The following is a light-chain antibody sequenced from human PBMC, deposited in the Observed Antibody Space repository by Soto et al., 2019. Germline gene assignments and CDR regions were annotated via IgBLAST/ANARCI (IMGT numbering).Light chain of an antibody. CDR1: QSISSW. V-gene: IGKV1-5*03. Sequence: DIQMTQSPSTLSASVGDRVTITCRASQSISSWLAWYQQKPGKAPKLLIYKASSLESGVPSRFSGSGYGTEFTLTVSSLQPADFATYYCQKYKSYPLTLAGGPKV. CDR3: QKYKSYPLT. J-gene: IGKJ4*01. CDR2: KAS.